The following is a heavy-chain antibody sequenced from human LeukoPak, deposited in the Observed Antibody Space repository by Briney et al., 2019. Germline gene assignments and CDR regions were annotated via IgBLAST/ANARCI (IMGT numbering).Heavy chain of an antibody. CDR2: INSDGSST. J-gene: IGHJ4*02. Sequence: PGGSLRLSCAASGFTFSSYWMHWVRQAPGKGLVWVSRINSDGSSTSYADSVKGRFTISRDNAKNSLYLQMNSLRAEDTAVYYCAREYYYDSSGYYLPPSSIDYWGQGTLVTVSS. CDR3: AREYYYDSSGYYLPPSSIDY. D-gene: IGHD3-22*01. CDR1: GFTFSSYW. V-gene: IGHV3-74*01.